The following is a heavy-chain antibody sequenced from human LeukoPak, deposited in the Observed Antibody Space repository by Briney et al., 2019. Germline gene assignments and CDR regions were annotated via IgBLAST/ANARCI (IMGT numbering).Heavy chain of an antibody. J-gene: IGHJ4*02. Sequence: GGSLRLSCAASGFTFDDYGMSWVRQAPGKGLEWVSGINWNGGSTVYADSVKGRFTISRDNEKNSLYLQMNILRAEDTALYYCARATASMIVVVTAFDYWGQGTLVTVSS. CDR2: INWNGGST. CDR3: ARATASMIVVVTAFDY. CDR1: GFTFDDYG. D-gene: IGHD3-22*01. V-gene: IGHV3-20*04.